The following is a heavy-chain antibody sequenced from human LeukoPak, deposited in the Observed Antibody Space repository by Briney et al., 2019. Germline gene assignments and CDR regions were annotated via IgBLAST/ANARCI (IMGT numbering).Heavy chain of an antibody. V-gene: IGHV4-34*01. J-gene: IGHJ5*02. D-gene: IGHD2-15*01. Sequence: SETLSLTCAVEGVSVSGYYWSWIRQPPGKGLEWVGEINHSGSTNYNPSLKSRVTISVDTSKNQFSLKLSSVTAADTAVYYCARAPRMRGWFDHWGQGTLVTVSS. CDR1: GVSVSGYY. CDR3: ARAPRMRGWFDH. CDR2: INHSGST.